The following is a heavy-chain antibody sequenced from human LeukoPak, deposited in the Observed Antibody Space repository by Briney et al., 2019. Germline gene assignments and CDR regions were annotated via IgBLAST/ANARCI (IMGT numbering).Heavy chain of an antibody. CDR2: MSGRGAST. Sequence: GGSLRLSCAASGLTFSSYAMSWVRQAPGKGLERVSAMSGRGASTYYADSVKGRFTISRDNSKNTLYLQMNSLRAEDTALYYCAKDRYSSSRSSHFDCWGQGTLVTVSS. CDR1: GLTFSSYA. D-gene: IGHD6-13*01. CDR3: AKDRYSSSRSSHFDC. V-gene: IGHV3-23*01. J-gene: IGHJ4*02.